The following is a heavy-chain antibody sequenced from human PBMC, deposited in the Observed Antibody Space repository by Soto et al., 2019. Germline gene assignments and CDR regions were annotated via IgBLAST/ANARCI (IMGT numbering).Heavy chain of an antibody. CDR3: ARGIKYGAYSRWFDP. CDR2: MNPNSGNT. J-gene: IGHJ5*02. D-gene: IGHD4-17*01. V-gene: IGHV1-8*01. CDR1: GYTFTSYD. Sequence: QVQLVQSGAEVKKPGASVKVSCKASGYTFTSYDINWVRQATGQGLEYLGWMNPNSGNTAYVQKFQGRGTMTWDTSITTAYMELSSLPSEDTAVYFCARGIKYGAYSRWFDPWGQGTLVTVSS.